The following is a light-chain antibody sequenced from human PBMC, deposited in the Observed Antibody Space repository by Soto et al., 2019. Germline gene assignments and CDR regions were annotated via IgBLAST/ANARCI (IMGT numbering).Light chain of an antibody. CDR1: QSLLHSDGYNY. CDR2: SGS. J-gene: IGKJ4*01. CDR3: MQALQIPVT. Sequence: IVLTQSSLSLPVTPGEPASISCRSSQSLLHSDGYNYLDWYMQKPGQSPQLLIYSGSHRASGVPDRFSGSGSGTDFTLKISRVEAEDVGVYYCMQALQIPVTFGGGTKVEIK. V-gene: IGKV2-28*01.